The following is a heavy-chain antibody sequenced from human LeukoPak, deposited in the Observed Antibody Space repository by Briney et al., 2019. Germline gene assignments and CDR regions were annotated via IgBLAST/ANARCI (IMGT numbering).Heavy chain of an antibody. D-gene: IGHD4-17*01. J-gene: IGHJ4*02. V-gene: IGHV1-2*06. CDR2: INPNSGGT. Sequence: ASVKVSCKASGYTFTGYYMHWVRQAPGRGLEWMGRINPNSGGTNYAQKFQGRVTMTRDTSISTAYMELSRLRSDDTAVYYCARKWYGEHFDYWGQGTLVTVSS. CDR3: ARKWYGEHFDY. CDR1: GYTFTGYY.